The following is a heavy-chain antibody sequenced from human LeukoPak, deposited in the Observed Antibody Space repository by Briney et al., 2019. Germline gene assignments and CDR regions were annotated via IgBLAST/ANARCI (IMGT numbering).Heavy chain of an antibody. CDR3: ARGVSAAAGRIWDY. CDR2: IYYSGST. CDR1: GGSISSNY. J-gene: IGHJ4*02. D-gene: IGHD6-13*01. V-gene: IGHV4-59*01. Sequence: PSETLSLTCTVSGGSISSNYWSWIRQTPGKRLEWIGYIYYSGSTNYSPSLKSRVTISVDTSKNQFSLKLSSVTAADTAVYCCARGVSAAAGRIWDYWGQGTLVTVSS.